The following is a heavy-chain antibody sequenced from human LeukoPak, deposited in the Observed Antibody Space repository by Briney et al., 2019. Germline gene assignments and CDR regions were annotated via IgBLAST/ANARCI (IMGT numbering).Heavy chain of an antibody. CDR2: IYTSGST. V-gene: IGHV4-4*07. CDR3: AREMADYDILTGYYYYYYMDV. CDR1: GGSISSYY. J-gene: IGHJ6*03. Sequence: PSETLSLTCTVSGGSISSYYWSWIRQPAGKGLEWIGRIYTSGSTNYNPSLKSRVTMSVDTSKNQFSLKLSSVTAADTAVYYCAREMADYDILTGYYYYYYMDVWGKGTTVTISS. D-gene: IGHD3-9*01.